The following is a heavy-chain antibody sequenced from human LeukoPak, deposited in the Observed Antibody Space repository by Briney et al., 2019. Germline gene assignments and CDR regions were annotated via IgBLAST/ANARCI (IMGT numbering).Heavy chain of an antibody. D-gene: IGHD3-22*01. J-gene: IGHJ5*02. CDR1: GFAFSNYA. CDR2: ISTNGGGT. V-gene: IGHV3-64D*09. CDR3: VKLDWGYYYDT. Sequence: PGGSLRLSCSASGFAFSNYAMHWVRQAPGKGLEYVSAISTNGGGTYYADSVKGRFTISRDNSKNTLYLQMSSLRAEDTALCYCVKLDWGYYYDTWGQGTLVTVSS.